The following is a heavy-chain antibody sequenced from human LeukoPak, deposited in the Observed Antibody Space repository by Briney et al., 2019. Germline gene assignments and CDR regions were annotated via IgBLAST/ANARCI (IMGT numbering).Heavy chain of an antibody. Sequence: TGGSLRLSCAASGFIVSNNYMSWVRQAPGKGLEWVSVIYSIGNTYYADSVKGRFTISRDNSKNTLYLQMNGLRADDTAVYYCARGLSHCSGASCSFTWGQGTLVTVSP. CDR3: ARGLSHCSGASCSFT. CDR1: GFIVSNNY. D-gene: IGHD2-15*01. J-gene: IGHJ5*02. V-gene: IGHV3-53*01. CDR2: IYSIGNT.